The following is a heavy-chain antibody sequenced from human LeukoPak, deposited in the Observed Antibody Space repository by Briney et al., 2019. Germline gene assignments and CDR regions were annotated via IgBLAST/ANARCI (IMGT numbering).Heavy chain of an antibody. J-gene: IGHJ6*03. Sequence: ASVKVSCKASGGTFSSYAISWVRQAPGQGLEWMGGIIPIFGTANYAQKFQGRVTITTDESTSTAYMELSGLRSEDTAVYYCAREAGRVVGATVYYMDVWGKGTTVTVSS. CDR3: AREAGRVVGATVYYMDV. V-gene: IGHV1-69*05. D-gene: IGHD1-26*01. CDR2: IIPIFGTA. CDR1: GGTFSSYA.